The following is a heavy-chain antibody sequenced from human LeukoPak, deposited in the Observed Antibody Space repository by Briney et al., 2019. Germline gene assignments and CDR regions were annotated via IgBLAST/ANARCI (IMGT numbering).Heavy chain of an antibody. J-gene: IGHJ4*02. CDR2: IYSSGST. D-gene: IGHD1-1*01. CDR1: AVSISSYS. V-gene: IGHV4-59*01. Sequence: PSETLSLTCTVSAVSISSYSWSWIGQPPGKGLEWIGYIYSSGSTNYNPSLGSRVTISVDTSKKQFSLKLSSVTAADTAVYYCARVTLGTRYTDYYFDYWGLGTLVTVSS. CDR3: ARVTLGTRYTDYYFDY.